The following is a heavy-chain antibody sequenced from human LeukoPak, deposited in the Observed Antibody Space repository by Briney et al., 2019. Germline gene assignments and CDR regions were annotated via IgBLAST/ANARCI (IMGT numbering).Heavy chain of an antibody. CDR1: GFTFSSYW. D-gene: IGHD6-13*01. Sequence: GGSLRLSCAASGFTFSSYWMSWVRQAPGKGLEWVASIKQDGSEKYYVDSVKGRFTISRDNAKNSLYLQMNSLRAEDTAVYYCARDLGIAAAGDYMDVWGKGTTVTVSS. V-gene: IGHV3-7*01. CDR3: ARDLGIAAAGDYMDV. J-gene: IGHJ6*03. CDR2: IKQDGSEK.